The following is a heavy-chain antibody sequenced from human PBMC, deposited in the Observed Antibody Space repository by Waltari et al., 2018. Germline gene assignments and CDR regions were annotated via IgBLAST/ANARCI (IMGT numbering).Heavy chain of an antibody. CDR2: INHSGST. D-gene: IGHD3-3*01. Sequence: QVQLQQWGAGLLKPSETLSLTCAVYGGSFSGYYWSWIRQPPGKGLEWIGEINHSGSTNYNPSLKSRVTISVDTSKNQFSLKLSSVTAADTAVYYCAGGQVLRFLEWLSDSNWFDPWGQGTLVTVSS. V-gene: IGHV4-34*01. CDR3: AGGQVLRFLEWLSDSNWFDP. CDR1: GGSFSGYY. J-gene: IGHJ5*02.